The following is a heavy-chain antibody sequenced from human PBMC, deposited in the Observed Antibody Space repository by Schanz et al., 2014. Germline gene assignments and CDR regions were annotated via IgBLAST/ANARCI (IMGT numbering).Heavy chain of an antibody. CDR3: AKNQYDDVDLSSFYFDF. V-gene: IGHV3-23*01. CDR2: IGVDGTTT. D-gene: IGHD3-10*02. Sequence: EVQLLESGGGLVQPGGSLRLSCAASGFTFGDYAMTWLRQAPGKGLEWVSVIGVDGTTTYYADSVKGRFTISRDNSKNTLYLQMNSLRPEDTAVYYCAKNQYDDVDLSSFYFDFWGQGTLVTVSS. J-gene: IGHJ4*02. CDR1: GFTFGDYA.